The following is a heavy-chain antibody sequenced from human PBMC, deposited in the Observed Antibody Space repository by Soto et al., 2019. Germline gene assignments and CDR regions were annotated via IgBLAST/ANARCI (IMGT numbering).Heavy chain of an antibody. Sequence: PGGSLRLSCAASGFTFSNAWMSWVRQAPGKGLEWVGRIKSKTDGGTTDYAAPVKGRFTISRDDSKNTLYLQMNSLKTEDTAVYYCTTKGYCSSTSCSRMGSLKRLNDAFDIWGQGTMVTVSS. CDR3: TTKGYCSSTSCSRMGSLKRLNDAFDI. CDR2: IKSKTDGGTT. D-gene: IGHD2-2*01. CDR1: GFTFSNAW. J-gene: IGHJ3*02. V-gene: IGHV3-15*01.